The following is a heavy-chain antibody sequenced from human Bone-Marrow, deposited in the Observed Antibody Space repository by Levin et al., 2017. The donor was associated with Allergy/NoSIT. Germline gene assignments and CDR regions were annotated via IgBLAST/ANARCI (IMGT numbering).Heavy chain of an antibody. Sequence: GESLKISCAASGFTFSTYWMDWVRQAPGKGLVWVSRMNSDGSITRYADSVKGRFTISRDNAKNTLYLQMNSLRAEDTAVYYCTRDKPIDYWGQGTLVTVSS. CDR2: MNSDGSIT. CDR1: GFTFSTYW. J-gene: IGHJ4*02. V-gene: IGHV3-74*01. CDR3: TRDKPIDY.